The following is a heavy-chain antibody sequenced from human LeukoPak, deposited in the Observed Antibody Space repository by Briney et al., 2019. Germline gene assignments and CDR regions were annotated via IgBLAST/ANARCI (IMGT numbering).Heavy chain of an antibody. J-gene: IGHJ3*02. D-gene: IGHD1-14*01. CDR1: GGSISSGDYY. CDR3: ARVPPGNDAFDI. CDR2: IYYSGST. Sequence: SQTLSLTCTVSGGSISSGDYYWSWIRQPPGKGLEWIGYIYYSGSTYYNPSLKSRVTISVDTSKNQFSLELSSVTAADTAVYYCARVPPGNDAFDIWGQGTMVTVSS. V-gene: IGHV4-30-4*01.